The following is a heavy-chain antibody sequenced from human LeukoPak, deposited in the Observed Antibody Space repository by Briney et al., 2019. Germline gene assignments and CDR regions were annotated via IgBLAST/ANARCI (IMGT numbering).Heavy chain of an antibody. D-gene: IGHD1-14*01. J-gene: IGHJ3*02. V-gene: IGHV4-59*01. CDR3: ARGLNNRKSGRRFDVFEI. CDR2: VYYSGST. Sequence: SETLSLTCTVSGGSISTYYWSWIRQPPGKGLEWIGYVYYSGSTNYNPSLKSRVTISADTSNNQFSLRLSSVTAADTAVYYCARGLNNRKSGRRFDVFEIWGQGTMVTVSS. CDR1: GGSISTYY.